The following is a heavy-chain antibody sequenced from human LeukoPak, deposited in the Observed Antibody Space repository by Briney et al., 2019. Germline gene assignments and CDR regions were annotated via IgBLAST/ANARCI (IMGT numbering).Heavy chain of an antibody. J-gene: IGHJ4*02. Sequence: SETLSLTCTVSGGSISSYYWSWIRQPPGKGLEWIGYIYYTGSTNYDPSLKSRVTISVDTSKNQFSLKLTSVTAADTAVYFCARAPPWALDYWGPGNLATVSS. CDR2: IYYTGST. V-gene: IGHV4-59*12. CDR3: ARAPPWALDY. D-gene: IGHD7-27*01. CDR1: GGSISSYY.